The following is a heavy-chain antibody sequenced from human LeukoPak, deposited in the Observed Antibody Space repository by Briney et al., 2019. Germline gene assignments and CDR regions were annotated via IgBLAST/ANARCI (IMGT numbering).Heavy chain of an antibody. CDR2: IYTSGST. D-gene: IGHD3-22*01. CDR3: ARVTGYMIEDYFDY. Sequence: SETLSLTCTVSGGSISSGSYYWSWIRQPAGKGLEWIGRIYTSGSTNYNPSLKSRVTISVDTSKNQFSLKLSSVTAADTAVYYCARVTGYMIEDYFDYWGQGTLVTVSS. V-gene: IGHV4-61*02. CDR1: GGSISSGSYY. J-gene: IGHJ4*02.